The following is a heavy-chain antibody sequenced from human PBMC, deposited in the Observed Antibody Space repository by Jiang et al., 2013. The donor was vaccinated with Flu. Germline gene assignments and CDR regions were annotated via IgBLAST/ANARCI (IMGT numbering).Heavy chain of an antibody. CDR3: ARRGPIAARSYYYYYGMDV. J-gene: IGHJ6*02. V-gene: IGHV4-39*01. Sequence: VKPSETLSLTCTVSGGSISSSSYYWGWIRQPPGKGLEWIGSIYYSGSTYYNPSLKSRVTISVDTSKNQFSLKLSSVTAADTAVYYCARRGPIAARSYYYYYGMDVWGQGTTVTVSS. CDR2: IYYSGST. D-gene: IGHD6-6*01. CDR1: GGSISSSSYY.